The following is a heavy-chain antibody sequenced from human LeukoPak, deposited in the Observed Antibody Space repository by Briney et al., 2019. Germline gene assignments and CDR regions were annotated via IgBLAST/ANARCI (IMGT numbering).Heavy chain of an antibody. V-gene: IGHV1-2*02. CDR3: ARARWQLVPYFDS. D-gene: IGHD6-6*01. CDR2: INPNSGGT. J-gene: IGHJ4*02. Sequence: SVKVFCNSSVHTFTDYYMHWVPHAPGQGVEGRGWINPNSGGTNFAQKVQGRVAMARDTSISTAYMELGSLRSDDTDVYYCARARWQLVPYFDSWGQGTLVTVSS. CDR1: VHTFTDYY.